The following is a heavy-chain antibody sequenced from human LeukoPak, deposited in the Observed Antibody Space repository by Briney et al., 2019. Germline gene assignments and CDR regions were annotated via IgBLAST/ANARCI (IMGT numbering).Heavy chain of an antibody. V-gene: IGHV3-23*01. Sequence: GGSLRLSCAASGFTFTNYAMTWVRQAPGKGLEWVSSISASGVMTYYADSVKGRFTISRDNSKNTLYLQMNSLRAEDTAVYYCAKVMYSGSYEVFDYWGQGTLVTVSS. CDR1: GFTFTNYA. J-gene: IGHJ4*02. D-gene: IGHD1-26*01. CDR3: AKVMYSGSYEVFDY. CDR2: ISASGVMT.